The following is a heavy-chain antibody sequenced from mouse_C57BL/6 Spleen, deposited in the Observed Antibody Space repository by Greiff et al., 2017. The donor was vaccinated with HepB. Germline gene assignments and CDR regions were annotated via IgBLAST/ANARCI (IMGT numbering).Heavy chain of an antibody. CDR2: ISSGGSYT. Sequence: EVHLVESGGDLVKPGGSLKLSCAASGFTFSSYGMSWVRQTPDKRLEWVATISSGGSYTYYPDSVKGRFTISRDNAKNTLYLQMSSLKSEDTAMYYCASGGDSSGFDYWGQGTTLTVSS. D-gene: IGHD3-2*02. CDR3: ASGGDSSGFDY. J-gene: IGHJ2*01. CDR1: GFTFSSYG. V-gene: IGHV5-6*01.